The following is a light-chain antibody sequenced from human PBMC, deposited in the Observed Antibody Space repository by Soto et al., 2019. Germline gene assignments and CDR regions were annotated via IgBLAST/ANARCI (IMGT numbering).Light chain of an antibody. V-gene: IGLV2-11*01. CDR3: CSYAGSNLHYV. CDR1: GSDVGGYNY. CDR2: DVT. J-gene: IGLJ1*01. Sequence: QSALXQPRSVSGSPGQSVTISCFGTGSDVGGYNYVSWYQQHPGKAPQLMIYDVTKRPSGVPDRFSGSKSGNTASLTISGLQAEDEADYYCCSYAGSNLHYVFGLGTQLTVL.